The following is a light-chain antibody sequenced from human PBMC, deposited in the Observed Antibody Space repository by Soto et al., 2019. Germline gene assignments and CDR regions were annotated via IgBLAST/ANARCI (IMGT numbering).Light chain of an antibody. Sequence: EIVLTQSPGTLSLSPGERATLSCRASQSVSNSYLAWYQQKPGQAASRLIYGAASRATGVLARLCGSRSGTEFTLTISRLEPEDFAVYYCQQYGSSQWTFGQGTKVDIK. J-gene: IGKJ1*01. V-gene: IGKV3-20*01. CDR3: QQYGSSQWT. CDR1: QSVSNSY. CDR2: GAA.